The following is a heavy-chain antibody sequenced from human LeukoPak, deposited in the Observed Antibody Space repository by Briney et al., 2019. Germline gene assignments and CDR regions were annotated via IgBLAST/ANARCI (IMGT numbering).Heavy chain of an antibody. D-gene: IGHD3-22*01. CDR3: ARHKHSYDGVWSGWFDP. CDR2: IYYIRTT. J-gene: IGHJ5*02. V-gene: IGHV4-39*01. Sequence: SETLSLTCTVSGGSFTNSNSHWGWIRQSPGKGLDGIGSIYYIRTTYDSPSLKSRVIIFVNTSNNQFSLKETSMTTADAAVYFRARHKHSYDGVWSGWFDPWGQGTLVTVSS. CDR1: GGSFTNSNSH.